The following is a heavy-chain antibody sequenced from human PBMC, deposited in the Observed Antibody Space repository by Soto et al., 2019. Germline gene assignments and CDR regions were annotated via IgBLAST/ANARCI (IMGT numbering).Heavy chain of an antibody. CDR3: SRQDPVTVVKNDAFDI. V-gene: IGHV3-73*01. CDR1: GFTFSGSA. D-gene: IGHD2-15*01. Sequence: EVQLVESGGALVQPGGSLKLSCAASGFTFSGSAMHWVRQASGKGLEWVGRVRSKYNSYATAYAASVKGRFTISRDDSKNTAYLQMNSLKTEDTAVYYCSRQDPVTVVKNDAFDIWGQGTMVTVSS. CDR2: VRSKYNSYAT. J-gene: IGHJ3*02.